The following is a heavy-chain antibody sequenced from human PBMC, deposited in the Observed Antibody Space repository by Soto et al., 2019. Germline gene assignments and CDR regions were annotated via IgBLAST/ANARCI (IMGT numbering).Heavy chain of an antibody. J-gene: IGHJ4*02. Sequence: GGSLRLSCAASGFTFSSYAMSWVRQAPGKGLEWVSAISGSGGSTYYADSVKGRFTISRDNSKNTLYLQMNSLRAEDTAVYYCAKDLGDIVVVVAATTSFDYWGQGTLVTVSS. V-gene: IGHV3-23*01. CDR3: AKDLGDIVVVVAATTSFDY. D-gene: IGHD2-15*01. CDR2: ISGSGGST. CDR1: GFTFSSYA.